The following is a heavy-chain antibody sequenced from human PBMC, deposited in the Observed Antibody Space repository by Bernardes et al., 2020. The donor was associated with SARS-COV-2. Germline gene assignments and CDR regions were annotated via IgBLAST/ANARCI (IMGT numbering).Heavy chain of an antibody. Sequence: GGSLRLSCAASGFTFSSYGMHWVRQAPGKGLEWVAVIWYDGSNKYYADSVKGRFTISRDNSKNTLYLQMNSLRAEDTAVYYCAREHYYDSSGYLTYYYYGMDVWGQGTTVTVSS. V-gene: IGHV3-33*01. D-gene: IGHD3-22*01. CDR3: AREHYYDSSGYLTYYYYGMDV. J-gene: IGHJ6*02. CDR1: GFTFSSYG. CDR2: IWYDGSNK.